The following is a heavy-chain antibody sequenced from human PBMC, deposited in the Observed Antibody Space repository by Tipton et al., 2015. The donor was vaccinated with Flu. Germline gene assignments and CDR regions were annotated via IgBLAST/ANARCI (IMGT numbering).Heavy chain of an antibody. CDR3: ARGRAARPEYFDY. D-gene: IGHD6-6*01. CDR1: GGSISSYY. CDR2: IYTSGST. J-gene: IGHJ4*02. Sequence: LRLSCTVSGGSISSYYWSWIRQPAGKGLEWIGRIYTSGSTNYNPSLKRRVTMSVYTSKNQFSLKLSSVTAADTAVYYCARGRAARPEYFDYWGQGTLVTVSS. V-gene: IGHV4-4*07.